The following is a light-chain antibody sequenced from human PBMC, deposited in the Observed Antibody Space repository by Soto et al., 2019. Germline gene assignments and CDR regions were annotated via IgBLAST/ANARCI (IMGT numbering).Light chain of an antibody. CDR1: SSDDGGYNY. CDR2: DVS. CDR3: SSYTSSSTRCV. J-gene: IGLJ1*01. V-gene: IGLV2-14*01. Sequence: QSALTQPASVSGSPGQSITISCTGTSSDDGGYNYVSWYQQHPGKAHKLMIYDVSNRPSGVSNRFSGSKSGNTASLTISGLQAEDEADYYCSSYTSSSTRCVFGTGTKVTVL.